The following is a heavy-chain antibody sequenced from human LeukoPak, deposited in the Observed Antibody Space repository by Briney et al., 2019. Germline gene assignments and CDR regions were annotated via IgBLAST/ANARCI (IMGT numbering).Heavy chain of an antibody. CDR2: IYYSGST. J-gene: IGHJ6*02. V-gene: IGHV4-59*08. CDR1: GGSISSYY. CDR3: ARLPHGGTLPPYYYYGMDV. Sequence: SETLSLTCTVSGGSISSYYWSWIRQPPGKGLEWIGYIYYSGSTNYNPSLKSRVTISVDTSKNQFSLKLSSVTAADTAVYYCARLPHGGTLPPYYYYGMDVWGQGTTVTVSS. D-gene: IGHD4-23*01.